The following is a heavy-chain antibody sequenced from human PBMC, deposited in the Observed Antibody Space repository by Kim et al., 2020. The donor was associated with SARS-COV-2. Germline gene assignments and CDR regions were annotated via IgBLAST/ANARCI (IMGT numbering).Heavy chain of an antibody. CDR2: INHSGST. J-gene: IGHJ1*01. D-gene: IGHD3-22*01. CDR1: GGSFSGYY. V-gene: IGHV4-34*01. CDR3: ASKGIHYYDSSGYYGGYFQH. Sequence: SETLSLTCAVYGGSFSGYYWSWIRQPPGKGLEWIGEINHSGSTNYNPSLKSRVTISVDTSKNQFSLKLSSVTAADTAVYYCASKGIHYYDSSGYYGGYFQHWGQGTLVTVSS.